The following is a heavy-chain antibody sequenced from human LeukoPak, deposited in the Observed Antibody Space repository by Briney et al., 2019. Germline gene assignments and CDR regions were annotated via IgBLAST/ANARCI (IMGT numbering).Heavy chain of an antibody. CDR1: GFTFSDHY. J-gene: IGHJ4*02. CDR3: VRVGLANCGGDCSS. D-gene: IGHD2-21*02. CDR2: IRNKANSYTT. V-gene: IGHV3-72*01. Sequence: GGSLRLSCAVSGFTFSDHYMDWVRQAPGKGLEWVGRIRNKANSYTTEYAASVRGRFTISRDDSKNSLYLQMNSLKTGDTAVYYCVRVGLANCGGDCSSWGQGTLATVSS.